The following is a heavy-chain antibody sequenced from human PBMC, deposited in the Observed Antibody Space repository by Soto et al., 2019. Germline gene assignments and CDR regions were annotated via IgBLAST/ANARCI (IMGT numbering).Heavy chain of an antibody. V-gene: IGHV2-5*02. D-gene: IGHD3-10*01. J-gene: IGHJ4*02. CDR3: AHSFLFPGYYGSGSYSPFRY. Sequence: SGPTLVKPTQTLTLTCTFSGFSLSTSGVGVGWIRQPPGKALEWLALIYWDDDKRYSPSLKSRLTITKDTSKNQVVLTMTNMDPVDTATYYCAHSFLFPGYYGSGSYSPFRYWGQGTLVTVSS. CDR2: IYWDDDK. CDR1: GFSLSTSGVG.